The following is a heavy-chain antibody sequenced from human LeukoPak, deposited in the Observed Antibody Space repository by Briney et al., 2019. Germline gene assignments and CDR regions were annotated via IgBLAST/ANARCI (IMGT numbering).Heavy chain of an antibody. J-gene: IGHJ3*02. CDR3: ARDRRLLYFGELFHDAFDI. Sequence: GGSPRPSCAASGFTVSSNYMNWVRHAPGKGLEWVSVIYSDGNTYYADSVKGRFTISRDNYKNTLYLQMNSLRAEDTAVYYCARDRRLLYFGELFHDAFDIWGQGTMVTVSS. D-gene: IGHD3-10*01. CDR1: GFTVSSNY. V-gene: IGHV3-53*01. CDR2: IYSDGNT.